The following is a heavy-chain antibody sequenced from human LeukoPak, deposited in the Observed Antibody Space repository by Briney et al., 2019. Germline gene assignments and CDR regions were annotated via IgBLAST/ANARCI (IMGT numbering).Heavy chain of an antibody. V-gene: IGHV1-2*02. CDR2: INPNSGGT. CDR1: GYTFTGYY. D-gene: IGHD6-13*01. CDR3: ARENFRSQLVLVNDYYYMDV. Sequence: ASVKVSCKASGYTFTGYYMHWVRQAPGQGLEWMGWINPNSGGTNYAQKFQGRVAMTRDTSISTAYMELSRLRSDDTAVYYCARENFRSQLVLVNDYYYMDVWGKGTTVTVSS. J-gene: IGHJ6*03.